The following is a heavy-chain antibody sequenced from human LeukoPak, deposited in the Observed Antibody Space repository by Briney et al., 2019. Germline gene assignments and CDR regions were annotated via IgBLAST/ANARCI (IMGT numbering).Heavy chain of an antibody. CDR3: ARVSDYSNYFDF. CDR2: IWYDGSTK. J-gene: IGHJ4*02. Sequence: GRSLRLSCAASGFTFSTYGMHWVRQAPGKGLEWVAIIWYDGSTKYYAESVKGRFTISRNNSQNMLYLQMNSLRAEDTAVYYCARVSDYSNYFDFWGQGTLVTVSS. D-gene: IGHD4-11*01. CDR1: GFTFSTYG. V-gene: IGHV3-33*01.